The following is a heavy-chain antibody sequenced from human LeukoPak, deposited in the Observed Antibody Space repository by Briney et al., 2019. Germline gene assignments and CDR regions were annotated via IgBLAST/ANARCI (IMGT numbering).Heavy chain of an antibody. V-gene: IGHV3-21*01. D-gene: IGHD2-8*01. CDR3: AKDRCSNGIGCYYYYMDV. CDR1: GFIFSTYS. Sequence: PGGSLRLSCAASGFIFSTYSMNWVRQAPGKGLEWVSSISSSTSYIYYADSVKGRFTISRDNAKNSLYLQMNSLRPEDTAVYYCAKDRCSNGIGCYYYYMDVWGKGTTVTISS. CDR2: ISSSTSYI. J-gene: IGHJ6*03.